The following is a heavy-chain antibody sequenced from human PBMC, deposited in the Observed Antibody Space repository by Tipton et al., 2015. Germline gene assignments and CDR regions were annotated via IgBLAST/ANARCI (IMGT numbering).Heavy chain of an antibody. CDR1: GYTFSNHW. CDR3: ARLSTYGYNDYFDS. J-gene: IGHJ4*02. CDR2: IYPDDSDT. V-gene: IGHV5-51*01. D-gene: IGHD5-24*01. Sequence: QLVQSGGEVKKPGESLKISCKVSGYTFSNHWIGWVRQMPGKGLEWMGMIYPDDSDTRYSPSFQGQVTISADKSISTAYLQWNSLKASDTAMYYCARLSTYGYNDYFDSWGQGTLVTVST.